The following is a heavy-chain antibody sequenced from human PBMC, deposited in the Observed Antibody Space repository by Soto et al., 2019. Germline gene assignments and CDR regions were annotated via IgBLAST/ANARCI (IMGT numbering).Heavy chain of an antibody. CDR2: ILYDGSNK. J-gene: IGHJ6*02. Sequence: QVQLVESGGGVVQPGRSLGLSCAASGFTFSSYAMHWVRQAPGKGLEWVAVILYDGSNKYYADSVKGRFTISRDNSKNTLYLQMNSLRPEDTAVYYCARETDGMDVWGLGTTFTVSS. V-gene: IGHV3-30-3*01. CDR3: ARETDGMDV. CDR1: GFTFSSYA.